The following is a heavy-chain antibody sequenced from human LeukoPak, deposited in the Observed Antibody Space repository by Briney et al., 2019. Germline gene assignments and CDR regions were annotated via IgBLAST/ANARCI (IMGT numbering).Heavy chain of an antibody. J-gene: IGHJ5*02. CDR1: GYTFTDYY. V-gene: IGHV1-69-2*01. D-gene: IGHD4-17*01. CDR3: ATDFTVTTWGQDDP. Sequence: APVKISCKVSGYTFTDYYMHWVQQAPGKGLEWMGLVDPEDGETIYAEKFQGRVTITADTSTDTAYMELSSLRSEDTAVYYCATDFTVTTWGQDDPWGQGTLVTVSS. CDR2: VDPEDGET.